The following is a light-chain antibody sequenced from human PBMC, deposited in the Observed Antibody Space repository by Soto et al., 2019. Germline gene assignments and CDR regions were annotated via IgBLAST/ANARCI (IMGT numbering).Light chain of an antibody. J-gene: IGLJ6*01. CDR2: DVA. CDR1: SSDIGRTYY. V-gene: IGLV2-14*03. CDR3: SAYSSANSLFV. Sequence: QSALTQPASVSESPGQSITISCTGSSSDIGRTYYVSWYQHHPGKAPKLIIFDVANRASGVSSRFSGSKSGNTASLVISGLQPEDEADYYCSAYSSANSLFVFGSGTKLNVL.